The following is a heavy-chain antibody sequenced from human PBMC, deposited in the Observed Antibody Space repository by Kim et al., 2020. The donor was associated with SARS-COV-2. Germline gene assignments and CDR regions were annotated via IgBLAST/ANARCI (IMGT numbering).Heavy chain of an antibody. CDR2: INHSGST. CDR1: GESFSGYY. D-gene: IGHD2-8*01. V-gene: IGHV4-34*01. CDR3: ARGHPRQEFVHVGCYFDY. Sequence: SETLSLTCAVYGESFSGYYWGWIRQPPGKGLEWIGEINHSGSTNYKPSLKSRVTISVDTSKNQFSLKLRSVTAADTAVYYCARGHPRQEFVHVGCYFDY. J-gene: IGHJ4*03.